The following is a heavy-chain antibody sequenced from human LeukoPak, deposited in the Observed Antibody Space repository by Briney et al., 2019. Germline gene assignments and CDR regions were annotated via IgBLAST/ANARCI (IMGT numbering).Heavy chain of an antibody. D-gene: IGHD3-10*01. CDR2: ISGSGDYT. V-gene: IGHV3-23*01. J-gene: IGHJ3*02. Sequence: PGGSLRLSCAASGFTFSNYAMSWVRQAPGKGLEWVSGISGSGDYTYYADSLKGRFTISRDNSKNTLYLRMNSLRAEDTALDYCAKDLTYYYGLGSSTNAFDIWGQGTMVTVSS. CDR1: GFTFSNYA. CDR3: AKDLTYYYGLGSSTNAFDI.